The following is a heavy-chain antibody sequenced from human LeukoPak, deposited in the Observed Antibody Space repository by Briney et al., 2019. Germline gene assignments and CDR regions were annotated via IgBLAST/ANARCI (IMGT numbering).Heavy chain of an antibody. V-gene: IGHV3-7*01. CDR3: ARALFGSSPPHAFDI. CDR2: IKQDGSEK. CDR1: GFTFSSYW. D-gene: IGHD1-14*01. Sequence: PGGSLRLSCAASGFTFSSYWMSWVRQAPGKGLEWVANIKQDGSEKYYVDSVKGRFTISRDNAKNSLYLQMNSLRAEDTAVYYCARALFGSSPPHAFDIWGQGTMVTVSS. J-gene: IGHJ3*02.